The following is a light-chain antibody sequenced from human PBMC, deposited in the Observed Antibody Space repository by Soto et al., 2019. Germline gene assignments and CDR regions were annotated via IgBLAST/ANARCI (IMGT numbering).Light chain of an antibody. V-gene: IGKV3-15*01. CDR2: GAS. Sequence: EAVLTQSPATLSVSPGERATLSCRASQSVATNLAWYQQRPGQAPRLLIYGASKRAIGLPARFSGSGSRTEFTLTITSLQSEDFAVYYCQQYGSSGTFGQGTKVEIK. CDR1: QSVATN. J-gene: IGKJ1*01. CDR3: QQYGSSGT.